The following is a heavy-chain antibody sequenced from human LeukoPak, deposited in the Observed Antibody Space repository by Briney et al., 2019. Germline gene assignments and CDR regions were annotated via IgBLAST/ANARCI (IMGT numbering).Heavy chain of an antibody. J-gene: IGHJ4*02. Sequence: GGSLRLSCAASGFTFSSYGMHWVRQAPGKGLEWVAFIRYDGSNKYYADSVKGRFTISRDNSKNTLYLQMNSLRAEDTAVYYCAKDFGGAAAGTFDYWGQGTLVTVSS. CDR1: GFTFSSYG. CDR3: AKDFGGAAAGTFDY. D-gene: IGHD6-13*01. V-gene: IGHV3-30*02. CDR2: IRYDGSNK.